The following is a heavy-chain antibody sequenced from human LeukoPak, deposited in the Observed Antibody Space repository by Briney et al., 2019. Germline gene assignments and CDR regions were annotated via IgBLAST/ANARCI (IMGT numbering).Heavy chain of an antibody. J-gene: IGHJ3*02. CDR1: GFNFDDYA. V-gene: IGHV3-9*01. Sequence: PGGSLRLSCAASGFNFDDYAMHWVRQVAGKGLEWVSGITWNSVTIGYADSVKGRFTISRDNAKNSLYLQMNSLSAEDTALYYCAKDVVIRGAEWDGFDIWGQGTMVTVSS. CDR3: AKDVVIRGAEWDGFDI. D-gene: IGHD3-10*01. CDR2: ITWNSVTI.